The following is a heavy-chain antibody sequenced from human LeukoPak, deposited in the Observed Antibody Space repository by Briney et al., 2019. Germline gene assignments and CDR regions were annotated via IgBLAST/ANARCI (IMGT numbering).Heavy chain of an antibody. CDR2: IYYSGST. J-gene: IGHJ4*02. Sequence: SETLSLTCTVSGGSISSGDYYWSWIRQPPGKGLEWIGYIYYSGSTYYNPSLKSRVTISVDTSKNQFSLKLSSVTAADTAVYYCAREAKGIVPYEVWGQGTLVTVSS. D-gene: IGHD1-26*01. CDR1: GGSISSGDYY. V-gene: IGHV4-30-4*08. CDR3: AREAKGIVPYEV.